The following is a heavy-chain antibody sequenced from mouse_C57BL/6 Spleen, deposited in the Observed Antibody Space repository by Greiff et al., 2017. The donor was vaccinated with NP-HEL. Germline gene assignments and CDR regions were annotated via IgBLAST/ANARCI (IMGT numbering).Heavy chain of an antibody. CDR1: GYSITSGYY. CDR3: AREGAYYSNGFAY. CDR2: ISYDGSN. V-gene: IGHV3-6*01. D-gene: IGHD2-5*01. Sequence: ESGPGLVKPSQSLSLTCSVTGYSITSGYYWNWIRQFPGNKLEWMGYISYDGSNNYNPSLKNRISITRDTSKNQFFLKLNSVTTEDTATYYCAREGAYYSNGFAYWGQGTLVTVSA. J-gene: IGHJ3*01.